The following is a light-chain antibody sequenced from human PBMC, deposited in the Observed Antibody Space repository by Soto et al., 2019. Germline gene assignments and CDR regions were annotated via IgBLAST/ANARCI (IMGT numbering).Light chain of an antibody. CDR1: QSVSSY. V-gene: IGKV3-11*01. J-gene: IGKJ4*01. Sequence: EIVLTQSPATLSLSPGERATLSCMASQSVSSYLAWYQQKPGQAPRLLIYDASNRATGIPARFSGSGSGTDFTLPISSLEPEDFAVYYCQQRSNWPLTFGGGTKVDIK. CDR3: QQRSNWPLT. CDR2: DAS.